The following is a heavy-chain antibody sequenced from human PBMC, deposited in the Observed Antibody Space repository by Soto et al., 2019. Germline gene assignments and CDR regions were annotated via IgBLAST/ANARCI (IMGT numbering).Heavy chain of an antibody. J-gene: IGHJ4*02. CDR2: IIPILGIA. Sequence: QVQLVQSGAEVKKPGSSVKVSCKASGGTFSSYTISWVRQAPGQGLEWMGRIIPILGIANYARKFQGRVTITANKSTSTAYMELSSLRSEDTAVYYCARLPGNSVAEANWGQGTLVTVSS. D-gene: IGHD6-19*01. CDR1: GGTFSSYT. CDR3: ARLPGNSVAEAN. V-gene: IGHV1-69*02.